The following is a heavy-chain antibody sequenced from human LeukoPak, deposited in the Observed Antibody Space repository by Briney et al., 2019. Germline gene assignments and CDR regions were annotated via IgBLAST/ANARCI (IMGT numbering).Heavy chain of an antibody. Sequence: PGGSLRLSCAASGFTFSDYYMSWIRQAPGKGLEWVSYISSSGSTIYHADSVKGRFTISRDNAKNSLYLQMNSLRAEDTAVYYCARDAQPIQLWLFGYWGQGTLVTVSS. V-gene: IGHV3-11*04. CDR1: GFTFSDYY. CDR3: ARDAQPIQLWLFGY. CDR2: ISSSGSTI. J-gene: IGHJ4*02. D-gene: IGHD5-18*01.